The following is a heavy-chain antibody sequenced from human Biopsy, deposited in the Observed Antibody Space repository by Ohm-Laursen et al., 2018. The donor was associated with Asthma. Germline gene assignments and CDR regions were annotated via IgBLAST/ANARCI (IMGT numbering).Heavy chain of an antibody. V-gene: IGHV4-59*01. CDR1: GGSISSFY. D-gene: IGHD6-19*01. Sequence: PSQTLSLTWRVYGGSISSFYWSWIRQSPEKGLEWMGYVYWTGSTNYNPSLKSRITMSVDTSKNRMFLELTSVTAADTAIYYCVRAVRNEQWLAPFDYWGQGKPVTVSS. CDR2: VYWTGST. J-gene: IGHJ4*02. CDR3: VRAVRNEQWLAPFDY.